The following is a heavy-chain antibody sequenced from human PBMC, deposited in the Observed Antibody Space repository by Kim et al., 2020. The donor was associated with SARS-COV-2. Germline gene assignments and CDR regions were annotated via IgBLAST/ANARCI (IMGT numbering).Heavy chain of an antibody. CDR1: GGSFSGYY. CDR2: INHSGST. J-gene: IGHJ3*02. D-gene: IGHD5-18*01. CDR3: ARGWVRGYSYGVVGNAFDI. Sequence: SETLSLTCAVYGGSFSGYYWSWIRQPPGKGLEWIGEINHSGSTNYNPSLKSRVTISVDTSKNQFSLKLSSVTAADTAVYYCARGWVRGYSYGVVGNAFDIWGQGTMVTVSS. V-gene: IGHV4-34*01.